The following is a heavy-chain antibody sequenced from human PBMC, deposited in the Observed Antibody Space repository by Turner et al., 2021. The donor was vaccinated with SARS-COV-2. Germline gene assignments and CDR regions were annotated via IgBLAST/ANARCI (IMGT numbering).Heavy chain of an antibody. D-gene: IGHD1-26*01. CDR3: ARPHSGSYSAYFDY. Sequence: VQLVESGGGLVQPGGSLSLSCVASGFTFSSSAMYWVRQAPGKGLEWVAVISYDGDNKYYADSVKGRFTISRDNSKNTLYLQMNSLRAEDTAVYYCARPHSGSYSAYFDYWGQGTLVTVSS. CDR2: ISYDGDNK. CDR1: GFTFSSSA. J-gene: IGHJ4*02. V-gene: IGHV3-30*04.